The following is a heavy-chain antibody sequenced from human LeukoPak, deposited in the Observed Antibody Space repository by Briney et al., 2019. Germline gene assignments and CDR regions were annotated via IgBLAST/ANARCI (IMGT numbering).Heavy chain of an antibody. V-gene: IGHV1-69*06. Sequence: SVKVSCKASGGTFSSYAISWVRQAPGQGLEWMGGIIPIFGTANYAQKFQGRVTVTADKSTSTAYMELSSLRSEDTAVYYCASPTGDGYSYGPFDYWGQGTLVTVSS. J-gene: IGHJ4*02. CDR2: IIPIFGTA. CDR3: ASPTGDGYSYGPFDY. CDR1: GGTFSSYA. D-gene: IGHD5-18*01.